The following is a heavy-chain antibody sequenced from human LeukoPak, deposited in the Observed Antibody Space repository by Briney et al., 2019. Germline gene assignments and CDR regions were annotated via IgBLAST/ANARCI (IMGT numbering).Heavy chain of an antibody. D-gene: IGHD3-10*01. CDR3: ARAYGSGSWYFDY. CDR2: IYHSGST. V-gene: IGHV4-4*02. CDR1: GGSISSSNW. Sequence: SETLSLTCAVPGGSISSSNWWSWVRQPPGKGLEWIGEIYHSGSTNYNPSLKSRVTISVDKSKNQFSLKLSSVTAADTAVYYSARAYGSGSWYFDYWGQGTLVTVSS. J-gene: IGHJ4*02.